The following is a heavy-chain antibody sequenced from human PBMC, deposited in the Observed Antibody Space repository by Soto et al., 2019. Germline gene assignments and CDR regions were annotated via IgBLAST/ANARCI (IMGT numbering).Heavy chain of an antibody. V-gene: IGHV3-30*13. Sequence: QVQLVESGGGVVQPGRSLRLSCAASGFPFSSYGMHWVRQVPGKGLEWAAVISDDGSKEWYADSVKGRFIISRDNSENSLALQMYSLRAEDTDVCYCAKDLYRGSHDEGADSRGQGTLVTVYS. J-gene: IGHJ4*02. D-gene: IGHD3-16*01. CDR3: AKDLYRGSHDEGADS. CDR2: ISDDGSKE. CDR1: GFPFSSYG.